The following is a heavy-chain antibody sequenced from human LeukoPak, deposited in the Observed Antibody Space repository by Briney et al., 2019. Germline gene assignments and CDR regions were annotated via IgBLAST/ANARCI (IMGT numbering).Heavy chain of an antibody. Sequence: KPSETLSLTCTVSGGSISSYYWSWIRQPPGKGLEWIGYIYYSGSTNYNPSLKSRVTISVDTSKNQFSLKLSSVTAADTAVYYCPSYYDILTRYYNSLGYFAYWPQRTLLTLS. J-gene: IGHJ4*02. CDR3: PSYYDILTRYYNSLGYFAY. CDR1: GGSISSYY. D-gene: IGHD3-9*01. V-gene: IGHV4-59*01. CDR2: IYYSGST.